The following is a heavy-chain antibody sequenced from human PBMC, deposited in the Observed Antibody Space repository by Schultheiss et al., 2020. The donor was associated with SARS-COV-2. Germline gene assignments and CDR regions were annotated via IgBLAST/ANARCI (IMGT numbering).Heavy chain of an antibody. D-gene: IGHD3-10*01. J-gene: IGHJ4*02. CDR2: ISYDGSNE. V-gene: IGHV3-30*03. Sequence: GGSLRLSCAASGFTFSSYDMHWVRQATGKGLEWVAVISYDGSNEYYADSVKGRFTISRDNSKNTLYLQMNNLRADDTAVYYCASLWFGVNWGQGTLVTVSS. CDR3: ASLWFGVN. CDR1: GFTFSSYD.